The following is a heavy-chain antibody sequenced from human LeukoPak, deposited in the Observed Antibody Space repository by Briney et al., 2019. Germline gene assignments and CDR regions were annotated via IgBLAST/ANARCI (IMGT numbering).Heavy chain of an antibody. Sequence: SETLSLTCAVYGGSFSGYYWSWIRQPPGKGPEWIGGINHSGSTNYNPSLKRRVTISVDTSKNQFSLKLSSVTAADTAVYYCAKVGDSSGYYCPLDYWGQGTLVTVSS. J-gene: IGHJ4*02. CDR1: GGSFSGYY. D-gene: IGHD3-22*01. CDR2: INHSGST. V-gene: IGHV4-34*01. CDR3: AKVGDSSGYYCPLDY.